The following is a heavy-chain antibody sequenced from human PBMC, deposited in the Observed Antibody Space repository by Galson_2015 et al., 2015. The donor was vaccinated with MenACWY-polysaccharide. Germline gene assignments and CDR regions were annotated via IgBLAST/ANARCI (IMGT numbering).Heavy chain of an antibody. V-gene: IGHV7-4-1*02. Sequence: SVKVSCEASGFTFTSYAMNWVRQAPGQGLEWMGWINTDTGNPTYVQGFTGRVVFSLDTSVSTPCLQISSLKAEDTAVYYCAREAKRKVTTIATGRFDYWGQGTLVTVSS. J-gene: IGHJ4*02. CDR1: GFTFTSYA. CDR2: INTDTGNP. D-gene: IGHD5-12*01. CDR3: AREAKRKVTTIATGRFDY.